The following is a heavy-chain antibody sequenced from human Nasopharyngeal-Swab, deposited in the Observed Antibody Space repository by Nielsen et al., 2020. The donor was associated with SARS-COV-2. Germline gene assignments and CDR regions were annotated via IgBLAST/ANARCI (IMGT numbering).Heavy chain of an antibody. CDR1: RYTFTGYY. J-gene: IGHJ5*02. CDR3: AREPRYSYGLFDP. CDR2: INPNSGGT. D-gene: IGHD5-18*01. V-gene: IGHV1-2*06. Sequence: ASVKVSCKASRYTFTGYYMHWVRQAPGQGLEWMGRINPNSGGTNYAQKFQGRVTMTRDTSISTAYMELSRLRSDDTAVYYCAREPRYSYGLFDPWGQGTLVTVSS.